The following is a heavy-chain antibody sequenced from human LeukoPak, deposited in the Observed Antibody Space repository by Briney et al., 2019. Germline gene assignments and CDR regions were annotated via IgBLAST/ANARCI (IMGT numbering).Heavy chain of an antibody. CDR2: IYPGDSDT. D-gene: IGHD3-22*01. CDR3: ARPHYDSSGYYVFDY. V-gene: IGHV5-51*01. Sequence: GESLKISCKGSGYSFTSYWIGWVRQMPGKGLEWMGIIYPGDSDTRYSPSFQGQVTISADKSISTAYLQWSSLKASDTATYYCARPHYDSSGYYVFDYWGQGTLVTVSS. CDR1: GYSFTSYW. J-gene: IGHJ4*02.